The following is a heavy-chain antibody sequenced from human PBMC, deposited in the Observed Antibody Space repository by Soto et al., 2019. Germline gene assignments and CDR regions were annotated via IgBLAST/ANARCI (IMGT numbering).Heavy chain of an antibody. Sequence: GGSLRLSCAASGFTFSSYGMHLVRQAPGKGLEWVAVIWYDGSNKYYADSVKGRFTISRDNSKNTLYLQMNSLRAEDTAVYYCARNPGVVVPAAIRSPPRDYYYYGMDVWGQGTTVTVSS. CDR1: GFTFSSYG. J-gene: IGHJ6*02. CDR2: IWYDGSNK. D-gene: IGHD2-2*02. V-gene: IGHV3-33*01. CDR3: ARNPGVVVPAAIRSPPRDYYYYGMDV.